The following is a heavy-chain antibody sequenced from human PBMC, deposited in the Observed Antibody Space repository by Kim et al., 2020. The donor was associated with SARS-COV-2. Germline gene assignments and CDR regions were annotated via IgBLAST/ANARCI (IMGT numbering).Heavy chain of an antibody. Sequence: SETLSLTCAVYGGSFSGYYWSWIRQPPGKGLEWIGEINHSGSTNYNPSLKSRVTISVDTSKNQFSLKLSSVTAADTAVYYCASWSQSSPNPWYYWGQGTLVTVSS. J-gene: IGHJ4*02. D-gene: IGHD3-3*01. V-gene: IGHV4-34*01. CDR1: GGSFSGYY. CDR2: INHSGST. CDR3: ASWSQSSPNPWYY.